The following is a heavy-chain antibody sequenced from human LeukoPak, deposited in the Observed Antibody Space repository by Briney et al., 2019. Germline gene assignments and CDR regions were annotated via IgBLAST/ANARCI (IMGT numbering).Heavy chain of an antibody. Sequence: SETLSLTCTVSGGSISSCGYYWRWIRQHPGKGLEWIGYIYYSGSTYYNPSLKSRVTISVDTSKNQFSLKLSSVTAADTAVYYCARGHGDYVYWYFDLWGRGTLVTVSS. CDR2: IYYSGST. V-gene: IGHV4-31*03. D-gene: IGHD4-17*01. CDR3: ARGHGDYVYWYFDL. CDR1: GGSISSCGYY. J-gene: IGHJ2*01.